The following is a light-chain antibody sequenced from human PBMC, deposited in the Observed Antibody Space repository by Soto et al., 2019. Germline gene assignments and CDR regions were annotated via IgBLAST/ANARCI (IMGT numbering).Light chain of an antibody. CDR3: QKYNSAPWT. CDR1: QSVSTR. J-gene: IGKJ1*01. V-gene: IGKV1-5*02. Sequence: DIQMTQSPSSLSASVGDRVTIICRASQSVSTRLAWYQQKPGKAPKVLIYDASSWAGGVPSRFTGSGSGTEFTLTINSLQPDDVATYYCQKYNSAPWTFGQGTKVEIK. CDR2: DAS.